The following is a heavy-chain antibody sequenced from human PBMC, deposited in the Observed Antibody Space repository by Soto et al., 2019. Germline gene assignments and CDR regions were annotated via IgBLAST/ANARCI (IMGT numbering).Heavy chain of an antibody. D-gene: IGHD2-15*01. J-gene: IGHJ4*02. CDR2: IWYDGSNK. Sequence: QVQLVESGGGVVQPGRSLRLSCAASGFTFSSYGMHWVRQAPGKGLEWVAVIWYDGSNKYYADSVKGRFTISRDNSKNTLYLQMNSLRAEDTAVYYCARAVKVVTPFDYWGQGTLVTVSS. CDR1: GFTFSSYG. CDR3: ARAVKVVTPFDY. V-gene: IGHV3-33*01.